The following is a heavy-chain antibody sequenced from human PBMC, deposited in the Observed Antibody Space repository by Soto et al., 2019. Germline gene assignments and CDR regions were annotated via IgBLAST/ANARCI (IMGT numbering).Heavy chain of an antibody. CDR2: MNSDGSNT. D-gene: IGHD3-22*01. CDR1: GFTFSNYW. J-gene: IGHJ4*02. CDR3: ARSASRDYYYDSSGYYYAGMTDY. V-gene: IGHV3-74*01. Sequence: GGSLRLSCAASGFTFSNYWMHWVRQAPGKGLVWISRMNSDGSNTVYADAVKGRFTISRDNAKNTLYLQMNSLRAEDTAVYYCARSASRDYYYDSSGYYYAGMTDYWGQGT.